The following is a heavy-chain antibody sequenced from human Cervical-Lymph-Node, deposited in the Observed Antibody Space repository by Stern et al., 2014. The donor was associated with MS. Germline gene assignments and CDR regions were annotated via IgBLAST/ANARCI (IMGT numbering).Heavy chain of an antibody. V-gene: IGHV3-11*06. CDR2: ISTSGTHT. D-gene: IGHD6-19*01. CDR1: GFTFSDYY. Sequence: QMQLVQSGGGLVKPGGSLTLSCAASGFTFSDYYMSWIRQAPGKGLEWISYISTSGTHTTYVDSVKGRFTISRDNAKNSLYLQMNSLRAEDTAVYYCYLYSSSPLLGDWGQGTLVTVSS. J-gene: IGHJ4*02. CDR3: YLYSSSPLLGD.